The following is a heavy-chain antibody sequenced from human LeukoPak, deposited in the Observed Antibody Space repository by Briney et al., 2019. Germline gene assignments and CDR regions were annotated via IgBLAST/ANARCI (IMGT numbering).Heavy chain of an antibody. D-gene: IGHD3-22*01. CDR2: ISSSSSTI. V-gene: IGHV3-48*01. J-gene: IGHJ4*02. CDR1: GFTFSTYG. CDR3: ARDGDYYDSSGYLYYFDY. Sequence: PGGSLRLSCAASGFTFSTYGMHWVRQAPGKGLEWVSYISSSSSTIYYADSVKGRFTISRDNAKNSLYLQMNSLRAEDTAVYYCARDGDYYDSSGYLYYFDYWGQGTLVTVSS.